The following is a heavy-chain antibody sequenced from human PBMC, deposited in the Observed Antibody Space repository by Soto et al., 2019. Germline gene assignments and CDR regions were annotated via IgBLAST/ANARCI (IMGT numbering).Heavy chain of an antibody. V-gene: IGHV1-18*01. CDR3: ARIKASSMDV. CDR2: INVYSGNT. Sequence: QVLLVQPGGEVKKPGASVKRSCNTSGSPFISYGISWVRQAPGQGPEWMGWINVYSGNTDYAQKFRDRITVTTDTSTSTAYMELRSLRSDDTAVYYCARIKASSMDVWGQGTRVTVSS. CDR1: GSPFISYG. J-gene: IGHJ6*02. D-gene: IGHD3-16*01.